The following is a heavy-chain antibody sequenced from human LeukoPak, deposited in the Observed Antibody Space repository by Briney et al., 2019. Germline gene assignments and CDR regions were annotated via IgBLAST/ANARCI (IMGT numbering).Heavy chain of an antibody. CDR2: ISSSSSYI. D-gene: IGHD1-26*01. J-gene: IGHJ4*02. V-gene: IGHV3-21*01. CDR3: ARARVGAHFDY. CDR1: RFTFSSYS. Sequence: GGSLRLSCAASRFTFSSYSMNWVRQAPGKGLEWVSSISSSSSYICYADSVKGRLTISRDNAKNSLYLQMNSLRAEDTAVYYCARARVGAHFDYWGQGTLVTVSS.